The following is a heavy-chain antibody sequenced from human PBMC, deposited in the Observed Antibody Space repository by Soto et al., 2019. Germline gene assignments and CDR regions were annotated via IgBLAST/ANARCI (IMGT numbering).Heavy chain of an antibody. CDR2: IYYSGST. D-gene: IGHD3-3*01. CDR1: GGSISSYY. J-gene: IGHJ3*02. V-gene: IGHV4-59*01. Sequence: QVQLQESGPGLVKPSETLSLTCTVSGGSISSYYWSWIRQPPGKGLEWIGYIYYSGSTNYNPSLKSRVTISVDTSKNQFSLKLSSVTAADTAVYYCASSPRGYDFRSDDAFDIWGQGTMVTVSS. CDR3: ASSPRGYDFRSDDAFDI.